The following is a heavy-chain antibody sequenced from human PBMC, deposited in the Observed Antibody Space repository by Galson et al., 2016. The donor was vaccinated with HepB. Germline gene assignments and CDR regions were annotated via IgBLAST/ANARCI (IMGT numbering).Heavy chain of an antibody. Sequence: SLRLSCAASGFTFSPYSMNWVRQAPGKGLEWVSFISSTSSYIFYADSVRGRFTISRDNAKNLLFLQMNSLRADDTAVYYCARGVTVSGGDYFDYWGQGTVVTVSS. J-gene: IGHJ4*02. CDR3: ARGVTVSGGDYFDY. V-gene: IGHV3-21*01. CDR2: ISSTSSYI. D-gene: IGHD3-3*01. CDR1: GFTFSPYS.